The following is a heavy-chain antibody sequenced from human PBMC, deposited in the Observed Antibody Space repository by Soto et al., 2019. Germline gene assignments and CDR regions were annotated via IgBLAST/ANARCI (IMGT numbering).Heavy chain of an antibody. CDR1: GYTFTGHY. J-gene: IGHJ3*02. D-gene: IGHD3-10*01. CDR2: INPNSGGT. CDR3: ARDLWFGEQNPNNI. Sequence: GASVKVSCKASGYTFTGHYMHWVRQAPGQGLEWMGWINPNSGGTNYAQKFQGRVTMTRDTSISTAYMELSRLRSDDTAVYYCARDLWFGEQNPNNIWGQGTMVTVSS. V-gene: IGHV1-2*02.